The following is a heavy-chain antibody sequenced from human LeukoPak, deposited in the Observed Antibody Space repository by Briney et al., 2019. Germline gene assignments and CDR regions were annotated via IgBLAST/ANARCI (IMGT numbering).Heavy chain of an antibody. D-gene: IGHD5-24*01. J-gene: IGHJ4*02. CDR2: ISCDGNKK. V-gene: IGHV3-30*18. CDR1: GFMFSLSG. Sequence: PGRSLRLSCVASGFMFSLSGMHWVRQAPGKGLEWVAVISCDGNKKYYGESVKGRFTISRDNSKNTLYLDMNSLRPEDTAVYYCANSPEDENDYWGQGTLVTVSS. CDR3: ANSPEDENDY.